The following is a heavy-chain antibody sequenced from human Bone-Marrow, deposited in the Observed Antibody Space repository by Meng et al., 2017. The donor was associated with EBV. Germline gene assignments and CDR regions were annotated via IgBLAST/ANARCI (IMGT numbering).Heavy chain of an antibody. CDR1: GDTLSSYS. V-gene: IGHV1-69*01. J-gene: IGHJ4*02. Sequence: QARLWQLGTKVKKPGSSVKVSCKASGDTLSSYSIIWVRQVPGQGLEWMGEIIPIFGTTDHAQKYQGRVTITADESTRTVYMELNSLSSEDSAMYYCASGHNSSHQRRRYFFSWGQGTLVTVSS. CDR2: IIPIFGTT. CDR3: ASGHNSSHQRRRYFFS. D-gene: IGHD3-9*01.